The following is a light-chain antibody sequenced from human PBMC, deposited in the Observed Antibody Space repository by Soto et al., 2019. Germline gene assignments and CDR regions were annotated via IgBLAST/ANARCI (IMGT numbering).Light chain of an antibody. CDR2: AAS. V-gene: IGKV1-39*01. CDR1: QSISSY. CDR3: QKSYSTPLT. Sequence: DFQMTQSPSSLSASVGDRVTITCRASQSISSYLNWYQQKPGKAPKLLIYAASSLQSGVPSRFSGSGSGTDFTLTISSLQPEDFATYYCQKSYSTPLTCGPGNKGDIK. J-gene: IGKJ3*01.